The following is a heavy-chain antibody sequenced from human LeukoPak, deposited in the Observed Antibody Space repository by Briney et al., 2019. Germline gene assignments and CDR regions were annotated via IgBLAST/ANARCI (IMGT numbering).Heavy chain of an antibody. Sequence: GASVKVSCKASGYTFTSYYMHWVRQAPGQGLEWVGIINPSVGSTSYPQKFQGRLTMTRETSTSTVYMELSSLRSEDTAVYYCARVGAVPFDYWGQGTLVTVSS. CDR1: GYTFTSYY. D-gene: IGHD6-19*01. CDR2: INPSVGST. V-gene: IGHV1-46*01. CDR3: ARVGAVPFDY. J-gene: IGHJ4*02.